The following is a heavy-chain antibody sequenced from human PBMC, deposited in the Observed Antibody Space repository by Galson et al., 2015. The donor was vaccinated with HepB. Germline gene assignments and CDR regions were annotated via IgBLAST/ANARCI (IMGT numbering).Heavy chain of an antibody. V-gene: IGHV1-18*04. J-gene: IGHJ5*02. Sequence: SVKVSCKASGYTFTSYGISWVRQAPGQGLEWMGWISAYNGNTNYAQKLQGRVTMTTDTSTSTAYMELRSLRSDDTAVYYCASTPLWFGELPMGGWFDPWGQGTLVTVSS. CDR3: ASTPLWFGELPMGGWFDP. D-gene: IGHD3-10*01. CDR1: GYTFTSYG. CDR2: ISAYNGNT.